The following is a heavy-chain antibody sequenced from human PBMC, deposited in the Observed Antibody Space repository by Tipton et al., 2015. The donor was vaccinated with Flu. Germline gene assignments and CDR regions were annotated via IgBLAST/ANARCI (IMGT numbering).Heavy chain of an antibody. D-gene: IGHD4/OR15-4a*01. Sequence: GLVKPSETLSLTCDVFGYSISSGYDWGWIRQPPGKGLEWIGSIHGTEVRYYNPSLQSRITMSVDTSTNQFSLNLSSVTAADTAVYYCARDGHYAGANRAPDYWGQGTLVTVSS. CDR2: IHGTEVR. V-gene: IGHV4-38-2*02. CDR1: GYSISSGYD. J-gene: IGHJ4*02. CDR3: ARDGHYAGANRAPDY.